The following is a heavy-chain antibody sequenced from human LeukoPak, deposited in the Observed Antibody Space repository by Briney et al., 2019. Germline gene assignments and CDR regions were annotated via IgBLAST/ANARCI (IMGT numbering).Heavy chain of an antibody. Sequence: SGTLSLTCAVSGGSISSSTWWSWVRQPPGKGLEWIGEIYHSGSTNYNPSLKSPVTISVDKSKNQFSLKVNSVTAADTAVYYCASEAIGLENAFDVWGQGTMVTVSS. V-gene: IGHV4-4*02. D-gene: IGHD3/OR15-3a*01. CDR2: IYHSGST. J-gene: IGHJ3*01. CDR3: ASEAIGLENAFDV. CDR1: GGSISSSTW.